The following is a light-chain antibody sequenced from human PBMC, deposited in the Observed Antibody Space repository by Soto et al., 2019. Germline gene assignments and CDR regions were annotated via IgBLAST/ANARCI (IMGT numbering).Light chain of an antibody. V-gene: IGLV2-8*01. J-gene: IGLJ2*01. CDR2: DVS. CDR1: ISDVGVYDY. CDR3: SSYAGSNNLV. Sequence: QSALTQPPSASGSPGQSVTISCTGTISDVGVYDYVSWYQQHPGKAPKLMIYDVSKRPSGVPDRFSGSKSGNTASLTVSGLQAEDEADYYCSSYAGSNNLVFGGGTKLTAL.